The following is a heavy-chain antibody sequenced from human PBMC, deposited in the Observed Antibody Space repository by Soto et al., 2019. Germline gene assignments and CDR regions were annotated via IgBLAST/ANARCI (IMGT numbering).Heavy chain of an antibody. CDR2: ISNDGSNK. J-gene: IGHJ4*02. V-gene: IGHV3-30*18. CDR1: GFSFSTYG. CDR3: AKGFGNYWAFDY. D-gene: IGHD1-26*01. Sequence: QVHLVESGGGVVQPGRSLRLSCAASGFSFSTYGMHWVRQAPGKGLEWVAFISNDGSNKYYADSVKGRFTIHRDNSKNTLYLQMNSLRAEDTAVYYGAKGFGNYWAFDYWGQGTLVTVSS.